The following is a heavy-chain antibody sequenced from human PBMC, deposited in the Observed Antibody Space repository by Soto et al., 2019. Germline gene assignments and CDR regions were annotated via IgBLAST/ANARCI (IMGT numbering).Heavy chain of an antibody. J-gene: IGHJ5*02. CDR3: VREIFDPFVSSVNPDS. V-gene: IGHV4-30-4*01. D-gene: IGHD2-2*01. Sequence: QVQLQESGPGLVMPSETLSLTCTVSGGSINTDNNYWSWIRQPPGKGLEWIGYVYYSGSTHYNPSLIGRSPLSIAPSKNHFSLIRTSVFPAEPPIYSCVREIFDPFVSSVNPDSWGQGTL. CDR1: GGSINTDNNY. CDR2: VYYSGST.